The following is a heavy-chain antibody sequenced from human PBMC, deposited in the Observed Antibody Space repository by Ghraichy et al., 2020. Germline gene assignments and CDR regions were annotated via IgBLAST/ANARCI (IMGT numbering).Heavy chain of an antibody. D-gene: IGHD3-3*01. V-gene: IGHV3-7*03. CDR1: GFTFSSYW. CDR2: IKQDGSEK. CDR3: ARVSIYPLGSGYFDY. Sequence: GGSLRLSCAASGFTFSSYWMSWVRQAPGKGLEWVANIKQDGSEKYYVDSVKGRFTISRDNAKNSLYLQMNSLRAEDTAVYYCARVSIYPLGSGYFDYWGQGTLVTVSS. J-gene: IGHJ4*02.